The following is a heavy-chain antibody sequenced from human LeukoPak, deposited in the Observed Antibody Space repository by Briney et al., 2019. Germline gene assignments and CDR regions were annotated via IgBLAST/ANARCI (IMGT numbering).Heavy chain of an antibody. Sequence: GASVRVSCMASGYTFTDYFIHWVRQAPGQGLEWMGWINPNTGDTHYAQKFQGRVTMTRDTSITTAYMDLSRLRSDDTAVYYCARLEMGTSRSPSDYWGQGTLVTVSS. CDR1: GYTFTDYF. V-gene: IGHV1-2*02. J-gene: IGHJ4*02. D-gene: IGHD7-27*01. CDR2: INPNTGDT. CDR3: ARLEMGTSRSPSDY.